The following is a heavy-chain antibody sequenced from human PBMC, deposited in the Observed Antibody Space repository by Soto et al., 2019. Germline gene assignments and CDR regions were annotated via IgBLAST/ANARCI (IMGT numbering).Heavy chain of an antibody. J-gene: IGHJ4*02. CDR1: GDAFNSYV. CDR3: ARESQGAKGADH. Sequence: QVQLVQSGAEVKRPGSSVKVSSESCGDAFNSYVISWLRKAPGQGLEWMGGIIPIIGVTHYAQKFQGRVTISALSSTGTAYMELTNLGVEDTALYYCARESQGAKGADHWGQGTLVTVSS. D-gene: IGHD3-16*01. V-gene: IGHV1-69*17. CDR2: IIPIIGVT.